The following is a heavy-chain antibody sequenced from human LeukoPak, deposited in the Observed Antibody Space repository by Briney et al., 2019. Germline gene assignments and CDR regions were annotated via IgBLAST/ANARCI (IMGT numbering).Heavy chain of an antibody. CDR1: GYIFTSFY. V-gene: IGHV1-46*01. J-gene: IGHJ4*02. CDR2: IDPSGGIT. CDR3: ARDMEQQLAPFDY. D-gene: IGHD6-13*01. Sequence: TSVKVSCKASGYIFTSFYIHWVRQVPGQGLEWMGIIDPSGGITTYAQKFQGGVIMTADTSTNTVYLELSSLKSEDTAVYYCARDMEQQLAPFDYWGQGTLVTVSS.